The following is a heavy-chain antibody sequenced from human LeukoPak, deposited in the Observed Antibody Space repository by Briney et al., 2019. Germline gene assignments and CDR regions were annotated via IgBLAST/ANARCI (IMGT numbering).Heavy chain of an antibody. D-gene: IGHD3-22*01. Sequence: GASVKVSCKASGYTFTGYYMHWVRQAPGQGLEWMGWINPNSGGTNYAQKFQGRVTMTRDTPISTAYMELSRLRSDDTAVYYCARGNYDSSGYYYAVVEDWFDPWGQGTLVTVSS. CDR3: ARGNYDSSGYYYAVVEDWFDP. J-gene: IGHJ5*02. CDR1: GYTFTGYY. CDR2: INPNSGGT. V-gene: IGHV1-2*02.